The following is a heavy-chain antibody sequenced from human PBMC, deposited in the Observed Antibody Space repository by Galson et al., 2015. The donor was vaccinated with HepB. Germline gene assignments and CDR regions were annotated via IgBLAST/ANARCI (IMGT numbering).Heavy chain of an antibody. Sequence: LRLSCTASGFTFSSYAMSWVRQAPGQGLEWVSAISGSGGSTYYADSVKGRFTISRDNSKNTQYLQMNSLRAEDTAVYYCAKCRETYYDFGGGYSFDYWGQGTLVTVSS. D-gene: IGHD3-3*01. CDR2: ISGSGGST. J-gene: IGHJ4*02. CDR1: GFTFSSYA. CDR3: AKCRETYYDFGGGYSFDY. V-gene: IGHV3-23*01.